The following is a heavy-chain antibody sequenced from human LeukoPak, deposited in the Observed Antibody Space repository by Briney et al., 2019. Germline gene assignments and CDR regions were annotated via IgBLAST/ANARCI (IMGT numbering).Heavy chain of an antibody. CDR2: IYYSGST. J-gene: IGHJ4*02. CDR3: ARDYDTYYFDY. CDR1: GGSISSSSYY. Sequence: SETLSLTCTVSGGSISSSSYYWGWIRQPPGKGLEWIGSIYYSGSTYYNSSLKSRVTISVDTSKNQFSLRLSSVTAADTAVYYCARDYDTYYFDYWGQGTLVTVSS. D-gene: IGHD5-12*01. V-gene: IGHV4-39*07.